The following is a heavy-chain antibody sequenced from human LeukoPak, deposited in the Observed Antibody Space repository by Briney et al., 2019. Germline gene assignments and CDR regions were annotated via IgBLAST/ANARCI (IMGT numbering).Heavy chain of an antibody. Sequence: KTSETLSLTCAVYGGSFSDYCWSWIRQPPGKGLEWIGEINHSGGTNYNPSLKSRVTISVDTSKNQFSLKLSSVTAADTAVYYCARVQLERRSTFDIWGQGTMVTVSP. D-gene: IGHD1-1*01. J-gene: IGHJ3*02. V-gene: IGHV4-34*01. CDR2: INHSGGT. CDR1: GGSFSDYC. CDR3: ARVQLERRSTFDI.